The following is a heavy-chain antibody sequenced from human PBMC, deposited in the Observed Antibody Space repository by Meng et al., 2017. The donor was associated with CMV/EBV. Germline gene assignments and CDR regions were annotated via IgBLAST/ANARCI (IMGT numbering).Heavy chain of an antibody. CDR1: EFTFSSYT. CDR3: ARIGLYPGRMYQLNAFDI. CDR2: ITPNSSYI. J-gene: IGHJ3*02. V-gene: IGHV3-21*06. D-gene: IGHD2-2*01. Sequence: GESLKISCAASEFTFSSYTMSWVRQAPGKGPEWVSSITPNSSYILYADSMKGRVTISRDNAKDSLYLQMNSLRAEDTAVYYCARIGLYPGRMYQLNAFDIWGQGTMVTVSS.